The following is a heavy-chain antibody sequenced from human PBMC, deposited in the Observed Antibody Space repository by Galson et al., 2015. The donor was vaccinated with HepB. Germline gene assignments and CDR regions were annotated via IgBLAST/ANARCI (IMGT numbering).Heavy chain of an antibody. CDR1: GGSFSGYY. CDR3: ARKRHSSGWYGGFDY. CDR2: INHSGST. V-gene: IGHV4-34*01. Sequence: LSLTCAVYGGSFSGYYWSWIRQPPGKGLEWIGEINHSGSTNYNPSLKSRVTISVDTSKNQFSLKLSSVTAADTAVYYCARKRHSSGWYGGFDYWGQGTLVTVSS. D-gene: IGHD6-19*01. J-gene: IGHJ4*02.